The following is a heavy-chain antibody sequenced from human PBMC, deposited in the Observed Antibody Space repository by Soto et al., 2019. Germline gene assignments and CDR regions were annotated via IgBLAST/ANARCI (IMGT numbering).Heavy chain of an antibody. D-gene: IGHD3-10*01. V-gene: IGHV3-23*01. CDR3: AKDKAWAMVRGVIHDY. CDR1: GFTFSSYA. J-gene: IGHJ4*02. CDR2: ISGSGGST. Sequence: GGSLRLSCAASGFTFSSYAMSWVRQAPGKGLEWVSAISGSGGSTYYADSVKGRFTISRDNSKNTLYLQMNSLRAEDTAVYYCAKDKAWAMVRGVIHDYWGQGTLVTVSS.